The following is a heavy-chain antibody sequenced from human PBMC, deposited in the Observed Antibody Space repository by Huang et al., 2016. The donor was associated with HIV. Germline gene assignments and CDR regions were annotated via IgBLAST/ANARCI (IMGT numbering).Heavy chain of an antibody. CDR1: GFTFNNYA. CDR3: AKGIKSSGSYYFDY. CDR2: ISGNGGST. J-gene: IGHJ4*02. V-gene: IGHV3-23*01. D-gene: IGHD3-10*01. Sequence: EVQLLESGGGLVQPGGSLRLSCAASGFTFNNYAMNWGRQAPGKGLEGVSTISGNGGSTYYADSVKGRFTISRDNSKNTLYLHMNSLRVEDTAVYYCAKGIKSSGSYYFDYWGQGTLVTVSS.